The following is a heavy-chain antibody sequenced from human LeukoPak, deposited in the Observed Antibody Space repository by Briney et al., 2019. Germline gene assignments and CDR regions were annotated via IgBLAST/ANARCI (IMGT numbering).Heavy chain of an antibody. Sequence: SETLSLTCTVSGGSISSYYWSWIRQPPGKGLEWIGYIYYSGSTNYNPSLKGRVTISVDTSKNQFSLKLSSVTAADTAVYYCARHRGSKLAYCGGDCYSSLGYYYYYGMDVWGQGTTVTVSS. CDR1: GGSISSYY. D-gene: IGHD2-21*02. CDR2: IYYSGST. J-gene: IGHJ6*02. V-gene: IGHV4-59*01. CDR3: ARHRGSKLAYCGGDCYSSLGYYYYYGMDV.